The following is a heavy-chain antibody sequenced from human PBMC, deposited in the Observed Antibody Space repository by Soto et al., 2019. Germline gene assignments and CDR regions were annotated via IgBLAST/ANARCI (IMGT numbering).Heavy chain of an antibody. CDR2: ISAYNGNT. J-gene: IGHJ6*03. Sequence: ASVKVSCKASGYTFTSYGISWVRQAPGQGLEWMGWISAYNGNTNYAQKLQGRVTMTTDTSTSTAYMELRSLRSDDTAVYYCARGLGGTGYYYYYYMDVWGKGTTVTVSS. CDR3: ARGLGGTGYYYYYYMDV. V-gene: IGHV1-18*01. D-gene: IGHD3-16*01. CDR1: GYTFTSYG.